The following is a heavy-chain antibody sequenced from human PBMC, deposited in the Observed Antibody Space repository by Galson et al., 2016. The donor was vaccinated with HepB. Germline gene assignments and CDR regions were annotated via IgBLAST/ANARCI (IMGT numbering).Heavy chain of an antibody. CDR2: IGTAGEA. D-gene: IGHD2-21*01. V-gene: IGHV3-13*01. Sequence: SLRLSCAASGFTFSSYDMHWVRQPPGKGLEWVSAIGTAGEAYYPGSVKGRFTISRENAKNSLYLQVNSLRAEDTAVYYCARGWDGEKMYRGGIDYWGQGTLVTVSS. CDR3: ARGWDGEKMYRGGIDY. CDR1: GFTFSSYD. J-gene: IGHJ4*02.